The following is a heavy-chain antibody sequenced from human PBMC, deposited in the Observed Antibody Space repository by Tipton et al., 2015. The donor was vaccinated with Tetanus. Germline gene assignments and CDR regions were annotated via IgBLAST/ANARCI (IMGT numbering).Heavy chain of an antibody. V-gene: IGHV5-51*01. CDR3: ARAHCTDGVCNFDF. D-gene: IGHD2-8*01. CDR1: GYIFNNYW. Sequence: VQLVQSGGEIKKPGESLKISRKGSGYIFNNYWIGWVRQMPGKGLEWMGIIYPADSDTRYSPSFQGRVTISVDKSINTAYLQWSSLKASDTSMFYCARAHCTDGVCNFDFWGQGALVTVAS. CDR2: IYPADSDT. J-gene: IGHJ4*02.